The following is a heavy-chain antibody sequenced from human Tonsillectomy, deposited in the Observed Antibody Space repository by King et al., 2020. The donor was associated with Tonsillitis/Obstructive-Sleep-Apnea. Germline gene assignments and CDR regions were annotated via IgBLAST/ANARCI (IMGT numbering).Heavy chain of an antibody. D-gene: IGHD2-8*02. J-gene: IGHJ4*02. CDR2: IIPSGGST. Sequence: VQLVESGAEVKKPGASVKVSCKASGYTFTDYYIQWVRQAPGQGLEWMGIIIPSGGSTSYARKFQGRVTITRDTSTSTVYMDLSSLRSEDTAVYYCARLRCTGGACYLNFDYWGQGTLVTVSS. CDR1: GYTFTDYY. V-gene: IGHV1-46*01. CDR3: ARLRCTGGACYLNFDY.